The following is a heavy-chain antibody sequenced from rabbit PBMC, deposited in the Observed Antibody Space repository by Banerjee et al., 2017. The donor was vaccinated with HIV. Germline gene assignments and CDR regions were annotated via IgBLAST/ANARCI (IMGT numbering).Heavy chain of an antibody. CDR1: GFSFSSVHD. J-gene: IGHJ4*02. D-gene: IGHD7-1*01. CDR2: MYTATGTT. V-gene: IGHV1S45*01. CDR3: ARDLAAVTGWNFNL. Sequence: QEQLEESGGDPVKPEGSLTITCTASGFSFSSVHDMCWVRQAPGKGLEWIGCMYTATGTTWYASWAKGRFTISKTSSTTVTLQMTSLTAADTATYFCARDLAAVTGWNFNLWGQGTLVTVS.